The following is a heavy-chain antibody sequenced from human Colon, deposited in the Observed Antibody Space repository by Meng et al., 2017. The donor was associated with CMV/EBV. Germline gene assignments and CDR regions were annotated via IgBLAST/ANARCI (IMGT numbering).Heavy chain of an antibody. CDR2: IRDANRFK. CDR1: GYICDNYG. J-gene: IGHJ4*02. D-gene: IGHD1-1*01. CDR3: VRDAGNWLLDH. V-gene: IGHV1-18*01. Sequence: QVFPRQSYTELKKPGASVIVSCNTSGYICDNYGLSWLRPATGQELEWMGFIRDANRFKDSAQICRGRVTMTADRSTTTAYMAVRSLGSEDKDIYYCVRDAGNWLLDHWGQGTLVTVSS.